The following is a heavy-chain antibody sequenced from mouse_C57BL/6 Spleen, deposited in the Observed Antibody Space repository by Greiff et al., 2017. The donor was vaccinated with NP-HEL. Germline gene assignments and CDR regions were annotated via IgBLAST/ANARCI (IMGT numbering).Heavy chain of an antibody. Sequence: VQLQQSGPELVKPGASVKISCKASGYSFTDYNMNWVKQRNGKSLEWIGVINPNYGTTSYNQKFKGKATLTVDQSSSTAYMQLNSLTSEDSAVYYCARFDDGPYYYAMDYWGQGTSVTVSS. J-gene: IGHJ4*01. V-gene: IGHV1-39*01. CDR1: GYSFTDYN. D-gene: IGHD2-12*01. CDR3: ARFDDGPYYYAMDY. CDR2: INPNYGTT.